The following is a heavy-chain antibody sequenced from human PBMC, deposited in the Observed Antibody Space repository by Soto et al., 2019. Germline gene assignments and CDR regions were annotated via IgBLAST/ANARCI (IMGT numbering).Heavy chain of an antibody. J-gene: IGHJ6*02. D-gene: IGHD3-10*01. V-gene: IGHV4-31*03. Sequence: QVQLQESGPGLVKPSQTLSLTCTVSGGSISSGGDYWSWIRQHPGKGLEWIGYIYYSGSTYYNPSIKSRVTISVDTSKNQFSLKLSSVTAADTAVYYCARSMVRGVIGYYYYAMDVWGQGTTVTVSS. CDR2: IYYSGST. CDR3: ARSMVRGVIGYYYYAMDV. CDR1: GGSISSGGDY.